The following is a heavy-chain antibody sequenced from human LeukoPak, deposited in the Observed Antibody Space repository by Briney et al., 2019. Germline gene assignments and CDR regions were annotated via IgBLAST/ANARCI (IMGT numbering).Heavy chain of an antibody. J-gene: IGHJ4*02. CDR2: ISWSSTII. D-gene: IGHD3-16*01. CDR3: AKGGTYRDYFDY. V-gene: IGHV3-48*01. Sequence: GGSLRLSCAASGFTFRSYSMSWVRQAPGKGLEWVSCISWSSTIIYYADAVKGRFTISRDNSKNTLYLQMNSLRAEDTAVYYCAKGGTYRDYFDYWGQGTLVTVSS. CDR1: GFTFRSYS.